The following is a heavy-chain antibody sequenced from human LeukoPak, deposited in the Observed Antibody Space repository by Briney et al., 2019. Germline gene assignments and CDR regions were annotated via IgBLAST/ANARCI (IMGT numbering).Heavy chain of an antibody. CDR2: ISGRDGNT. V-gene: IGHV3-23*01. Sequence: GGSLRLSCVASGFTISTYVMTWVRQAPGKGLEWVSGISGRDGNTDYADSVKGRFTISRDNSKNTLYLQMNSLRAEDTAVYYCASRSGRRGYSYGYDYWGQGTLVTVSS. D-gene: IGHD5-18*01. CDR1: GFTISTYV. J-gene: IGHJ4*02. CDR3: ASRSGRRGYSYGYDY.